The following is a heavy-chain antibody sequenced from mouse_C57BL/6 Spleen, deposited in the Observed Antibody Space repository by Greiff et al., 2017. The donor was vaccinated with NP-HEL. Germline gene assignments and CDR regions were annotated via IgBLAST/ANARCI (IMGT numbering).Heavy chain of an antibody. CDR1: GYTFTDYY. D-gene: IGHD4-1*01. CDR2: INPNNGGT. V-gene: IGHV1-26*01. CDR3: ARSWDEGY. J-gene: IGHJ2*01. Sequence: EFQLQQSGPELVKPGASVKISCKASGYTFTDYYMNWVKQSHGKSLEWIGDINPNNGGTSYIQKFKGTATLTVDKSSSTAYMELRSLTAEDSAVYYCARSWDEGYWGQGTTRKVSS.